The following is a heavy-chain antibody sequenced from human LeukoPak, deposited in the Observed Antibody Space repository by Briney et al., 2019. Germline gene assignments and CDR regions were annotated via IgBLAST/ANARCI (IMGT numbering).Heavy chain of an antibody. D-gene: IGHD1-26*01. V-gene: IGHV1-69*05. CDR3: ATDVGSATMGFDS. CDR2: IIPILGTT. CDR1: GGTFSRYA. Sequence: SVKVACKASGGTFSRYAFSWVRQAPGQGLQWMGGIIPILGTTNYAQQFQGRVTMTTDESTSTAFMELSSLRSEDTAIYYCATDVGSATMGFDSWGQGTLRAVSS. J-gene: IGHJ5*01.